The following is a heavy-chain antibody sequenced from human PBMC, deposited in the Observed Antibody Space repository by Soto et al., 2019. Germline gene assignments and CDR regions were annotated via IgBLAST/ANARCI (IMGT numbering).Heavy chain of an antibody. CDR1: GYTFTSYY. Sequence: ASVKVSCKASGYTFTSYYINWVLQATGQGLEWMGWMNPNSGNTGYAQKFQGRVTMTRNTSISTAYMELSSLRSEDTAVYYCARAPPAAIYYYYYYGMDVWGQGTTVTVSS. CDR2: MNPNSGNT. D-gene: IGHD2-2*02. V-gene: IGHV1-8*01. J-gene: IGHJ6*02. CDR3: ARAPPAAIYYYYYYGMDV.